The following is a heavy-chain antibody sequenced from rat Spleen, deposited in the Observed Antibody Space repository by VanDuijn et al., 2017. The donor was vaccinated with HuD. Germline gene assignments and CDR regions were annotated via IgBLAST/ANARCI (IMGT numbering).Heavy chain of an antibody. CDR3: VRQDTSGYSNWFTY. J-gene: IGHJ3*01. CDR2: ISYGDSSGHSST. Sequence: EVQLVESDGGLVQPGRSLKLSCAASGFTFSDYGMAWVRQAPTKGLEWVATISYGDSSGHSSTYYRDSVKGRFTISRDNTKSTLSLQMDSLRSEDTATYYCVRQDTSGYSNWFTYWGQGTLVTVSS. CDR1: GFTFSDYG. V-gene: IGHV5-29*01. D-gene: IGHD4-3*01.